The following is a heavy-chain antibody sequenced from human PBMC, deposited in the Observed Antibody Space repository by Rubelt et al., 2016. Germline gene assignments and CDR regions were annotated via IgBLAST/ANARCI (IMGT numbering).Heavy chain of an antibody. CDR2: IYSGGST. Sequence: QVQLVESGGGVVQPGGSLRLSCAASGFTFSSYGMHWVRQAPGKGLEWVSVIYSGGSTYYADSVKGRLTISRDNSKNTLYLQMNSLRAEDTAVYYCARDSVEMATNRDWGQGTLVTVSS. J-gene: IGHJ4*02. V-gene: IGHV3-NL1*01. CDR1: GFTFSSYG. CDR3: ARDSVEMATNRD. D-gene: IGHD5-24*01.